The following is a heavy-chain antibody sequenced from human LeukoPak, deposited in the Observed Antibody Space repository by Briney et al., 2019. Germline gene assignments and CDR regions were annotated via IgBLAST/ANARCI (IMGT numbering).Heavy chain of an antibody. D-gene: IGHD5-24*01. CDR1: GFTVSSNY. CDR2: IYSGGST. J-gene: IGHJ3*02. V-gene: IGHV3-53*01. CDR3: ARYGWEMATISAKIQDYAFDI. Sequence: PGGSLRLSCAASGFTVSSNYMSWVRQAPGKGLEGVSVIYSGGSTYYADSVKGRFTISRDNSKNTLYLQMNSLRAEDTAVYFCARYGWEMATISAKIQDYAFDIWGQGTMVTVSS.